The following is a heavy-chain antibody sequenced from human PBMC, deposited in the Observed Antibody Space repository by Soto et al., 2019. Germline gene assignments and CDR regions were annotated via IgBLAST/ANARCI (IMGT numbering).Heavy chain of an antibody. J-gene: IGHJ4*01. CDR2: VDYTGNT. CDR1: TDSMDGFY. Sequence: PSDTLSLTCTVSTDSMDGFYWNWIRQPPGKGLEWIGYVDYTGNTNYNPSLRSRVSISIDTSKNQFSLQLSSVIAADTAIYYCARDATLRHWGHGTLVTVAS. D-gene: IGHD2-15*01. V-gene: IGHV4-59*01. CDR3: ARDATLRH.